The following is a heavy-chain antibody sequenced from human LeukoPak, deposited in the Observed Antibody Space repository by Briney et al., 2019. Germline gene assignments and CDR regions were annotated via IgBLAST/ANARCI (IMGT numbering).Heavy chain of an antibody. V-gene: IGHV3-21*01. D-gene: IGHD2-15*01. CDR2: ISISGSYI. J-gene: IGHJ4*02. Sequence: PGGSLRLSCAASGFTFSRYSMNWVRQAPGKGLEWVSSISISGSYIYYADSVKGRFTISRDNAKNSLYLQMNSLRAEDTAVYYCAREPHCSGGSCYFDYWGQGTLVTVSS. CDR3: AREPHCSGGSCYFDY. CDR1: GFTFSRYS.